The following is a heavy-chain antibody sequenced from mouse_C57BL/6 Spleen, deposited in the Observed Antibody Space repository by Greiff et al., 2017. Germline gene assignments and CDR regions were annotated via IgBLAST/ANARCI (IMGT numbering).Heavy chain of an antibody. D-gene: IGHD1-1*01. CDR3: ARSDYYGSPAWFAY. CDR2: IYPRSGNT. CDR1: GYTFTSYG. J-gene: IGHJ3*01. Sequence: QVQLQQSGAELARPGASVKLSCKASGYTFTSYGISWVKQRTGKGLEWIGEIYPRSGNTYYNEKFKGKATLTADKSSSTAYRELRSLTSEDAAVYFCARSDYYGSPAWFAYWGQGTLVTVSA. V-gene: IGHV1-81*01.